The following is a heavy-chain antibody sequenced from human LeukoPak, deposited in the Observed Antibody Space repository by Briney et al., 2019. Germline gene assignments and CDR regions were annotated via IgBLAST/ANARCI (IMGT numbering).Heavy chain of an antibody. CDR2: IYSNGNT. D-gene: IGHD6-13*01. CDR3: ARHYSSSWYWFDP. V-gene: IGHV4-59*08. CDR1: GGSISGYY. J-gene: IGHJ5*02. Sequence: PSETLSLTCTVSGGSISGYYWSWIRQPPGKGLEWIGYIYSNGNTYHNPSLKSRVTMSVDTSKNQFSLKLSSVTAADTAVYYCARHYSSSWYWFDPWGQGTLVTVSS.